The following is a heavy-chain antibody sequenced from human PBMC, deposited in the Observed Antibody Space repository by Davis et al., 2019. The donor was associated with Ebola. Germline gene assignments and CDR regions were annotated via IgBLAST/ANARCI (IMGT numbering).Heavy chain of an antibody. CDR2: IGTAGDT. D-gene: IGHD4-11*01. J-gene: IGHJ5*02. Sequence: GESLKISCAASGFTFSSYDMHWVRQATGKGLEWVSAIGTAGDTYYPGSVKGRFTISRENAKNSLYLQMNSLRAEDTAVYYCARGTTVGWDNWFDPWGQGTLVTVSS. CDR3: ARGTTVGWDNWFDP. V-gene: IGHV3-13*01. CDR1: GFTFSSYD.